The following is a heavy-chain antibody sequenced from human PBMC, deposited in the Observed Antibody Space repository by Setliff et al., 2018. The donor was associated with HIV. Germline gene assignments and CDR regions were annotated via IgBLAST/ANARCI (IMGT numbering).Heavy chain of an antibody. CDR1: GESFSGYY. V-gene: IGHV4-34*01. CDR2: ISHSGSP. CDR3: ARLDYSNYYSYYIDV. D-gene: IGHD4-4*01. J-gene: IGHJ6*03. Sequence: LSLTCAVYGESFSGYYWSWIRQPPGKGLEWIGEISHSGSPNYNPSLKSRVTMSRDTSKNQLSLSLSSVTAADTAVYYCARLDYSNYYSYYIDVWGEGTMVTVSS.